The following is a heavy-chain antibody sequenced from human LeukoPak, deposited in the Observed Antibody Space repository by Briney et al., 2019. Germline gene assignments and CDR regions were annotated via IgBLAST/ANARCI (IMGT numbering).Heavy chain of an antibody. CDR3: ARHLLGGWYVFNY. J-gene: IGHJ4*02. CDR2: INHSGST. V-gene: IGHV4-34*01. D-gene: IGHD6-19*01. Sequence: SETLSLTCAVYGGSFSGYYWSWIRQPPGKGLEWIGEINHSGSTNYNPSLKSRVTISVDTSKNQFSLKLSSVTAADTAVYYCARHLLGGWYVFNYWGQGTLVTVSS. CDR1: GGSFSGYY.